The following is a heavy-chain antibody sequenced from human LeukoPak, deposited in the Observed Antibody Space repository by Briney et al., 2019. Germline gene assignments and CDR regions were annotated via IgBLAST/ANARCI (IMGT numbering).Heavy chain of an antibody. CDR1: GYSFSDYW. Sequence: GESLKISCKGSGYSFSDYWINWVRQMPGKGLEWMGRIDPDDSHTVYNPSFQGHVTISADNSITTAYLQWSTLKASDTAIYYCARHHRSSSPADYWGQGTLVTVPS. J-gene: IGHJ4*02. V-gene: IGHV5-10-1*01. D-gene: IGHD6-6*01. CDR3: ARHHRSSSPADY. CDR2: IDPDDSHT.